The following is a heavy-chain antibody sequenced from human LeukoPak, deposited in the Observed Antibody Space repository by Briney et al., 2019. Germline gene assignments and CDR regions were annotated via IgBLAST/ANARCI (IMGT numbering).Heavy chain of an antibody. V-gene: IGHV3-21*01. D-gene: IGHD1-1*01. CDR1: GFTFSSYS. Sequence: GGSLRLSCAASGFTFSSYSMNWVRQAPGKGLEWVSSISSSSSYIYYADPVKGRFTISRDNAKNSLYLQMNSLRAEDTAVYYCARARSTGVSGYFDYWGQGTLVTVSS. CDR2: ISSSSSYI. CDR3: ARARSTGVSGYFDY. J-gene: IGHJ4*02.